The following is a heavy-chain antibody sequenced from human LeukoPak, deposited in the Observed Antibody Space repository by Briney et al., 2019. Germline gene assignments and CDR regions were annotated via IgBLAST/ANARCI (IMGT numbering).Heavy chain of an antibody. D-gene: IGHD6-19*01. V-gene: IGHV3-48*01. CDR3: ASGESSITCIAVAGTDSGSYY. CDR2: ISSSSSTI. CDR1: GFTFSSYS. J-gene: IGHJ4*02. Sequence: GGSLRLSCAASGFTFSSYSMNWVRQAPGKGLEWVSYISSSSSTIYYADSVKGRFTISRDNAKNSLYLQMNSLRAEDTAVYYCASGESSITCIAVAGTDSGSYYWGQGTLVTVSS.